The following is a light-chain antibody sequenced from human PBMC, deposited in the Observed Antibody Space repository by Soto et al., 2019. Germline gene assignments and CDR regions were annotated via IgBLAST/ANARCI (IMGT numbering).Light chain of an antibody. CDR3: QQSYNIPLT. J-gene: IGKJ3*01. CDR1: QTINSY. Sequence: DIQMTQSPSTLSGSVGDRVTITCRASQTINSYLNWYQQKPGQAPKLLIYVASSLQSGVPSRFSGRGSGTDFTLTISSLEPEDFATYYCQQSYNIPLTFGPGTKVDFK. V-gene: IGKV1-39*01. CDR2: VAS.